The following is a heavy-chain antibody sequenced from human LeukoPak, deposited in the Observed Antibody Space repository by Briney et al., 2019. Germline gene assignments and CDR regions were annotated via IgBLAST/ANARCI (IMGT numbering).Heavy chain of an antibody. CDR3: ARAGIAAAGTKGGLDY. CDR1: GFPFSRYS. Sequence: GGSLRLSCAASGFPFSRYSMNWVRQAPGKGLVWVSRTNDDGSSTLYADSVKGRFTISRDNAKNTLYLQMDSLRAEDTAVYYCARAGIAAAGTKGGLDYWGQGTLVTVSS. V-gene: IGHV3-74*01. J-gene: IGHJ4*02. D-gene: IGHD6-13*01. CDR2: TNDDGSST.